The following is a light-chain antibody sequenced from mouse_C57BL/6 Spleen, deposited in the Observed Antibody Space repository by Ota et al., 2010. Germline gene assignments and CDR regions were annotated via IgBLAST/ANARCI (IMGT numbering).Light chain of an antibody. J-gene: IGKJ4*01. Sequence: DIQMTQTTSSLSASLGDRVTIRCSASQGISNCLNWFQQTVDGTVKLLIYYTSRLHSAVPSRFSGSGSGTDYSLTISNLEPEDIATYYCQQYSKLPFTFGSGTKLEIK. V-gene: IGKV10-94*01. CDR1: QGISNC. CDR2: YTS. CDR3: QQYSKLPFT.